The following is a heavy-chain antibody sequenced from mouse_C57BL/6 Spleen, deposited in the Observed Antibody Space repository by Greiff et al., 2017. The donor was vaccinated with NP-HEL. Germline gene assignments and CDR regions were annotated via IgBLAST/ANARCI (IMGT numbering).Heavy chain of an antibody. D-gene: IGHD4-1*01. V-gene: IGHV5-17*01. CDR2: ISSGSSTI. CDR3: ARRDWEVLFAY. J-gene: IGHJ3*01. CDR1: GFTFSDYG. Sequence: EVQLVESGGGLVTPGGSLKLSCAASGFTFSDYGMHWVRQAPEKGLEWVAYISSGSSTIYYADTVKGRCTISRDNAKNTLFLKMTSLRSEDTAMYYCARRDWEVLFAYWGQGTLVTVSA.